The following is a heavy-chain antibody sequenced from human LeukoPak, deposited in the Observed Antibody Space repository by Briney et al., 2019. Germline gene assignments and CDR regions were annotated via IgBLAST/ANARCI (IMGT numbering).Heavy chain of an antibody. CDR1: GGTLRRHT. Sequence: GASVKVSCKASGGTLRRHTITWVRQAPGQGLEWMGRIIPMMGIANYAQKFQGRVTITVDTSTDTAYMDLISLRSEDTAVYYCASRSHKTIVGADTREVGDYWGQGTLVTVSS. D-gene: IGHD6-19*01. CDR2: IIPMMGIA. CDR3: ASRSHKTIVGADTREVGDY. V-gene: IGHV1-69*02. J-gene: IGHJ4*02.